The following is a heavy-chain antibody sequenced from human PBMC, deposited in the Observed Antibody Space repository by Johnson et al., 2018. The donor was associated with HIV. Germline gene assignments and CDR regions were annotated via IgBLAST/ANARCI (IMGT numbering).Heavy chain of an antibody. CDR3: AKPQPPIVVVTSTVEGQAFDI. V-gene: IGHV3-30-3*02. CDR1: GFTFSSYA. Sequence: QMLLVESGGGVVQPGRSLRLSCAASGFTFSSYAMHWVRQAPGKWLEWVAVISYDGSNKYYADSVKGRFTISRDNSKNTLYLQMNSLRAEDTAVYYCAKPQPPIVVVTSTVEGQAFDIWGQGTMVTVSS. J-gene: IGHJ3*02. CDR2: ISYDGSNK. D-gene: IGHD2-21*02.